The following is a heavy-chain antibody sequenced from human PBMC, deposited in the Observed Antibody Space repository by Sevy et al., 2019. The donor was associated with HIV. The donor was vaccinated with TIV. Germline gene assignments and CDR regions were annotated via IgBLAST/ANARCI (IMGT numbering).Heavy chain of an antibody. CDR3: AQETFGRFDS. V-gene: IGHV3-7*01. CDR2: IKPDGSDK. D-gene: IGHD1-26*01. Sequence: VGSLRLSCAASGFSFSAYWMNWVRQAPGKALEWVANIKPDGSDKHYVDSAEGRFTISRDNAKNSLYLQMNSLRVEDTAMYYCAQETFGRFDSWGQGTLVTVSS. CDR1: GFSFSAYW. J-gene: IGHJ4*02.